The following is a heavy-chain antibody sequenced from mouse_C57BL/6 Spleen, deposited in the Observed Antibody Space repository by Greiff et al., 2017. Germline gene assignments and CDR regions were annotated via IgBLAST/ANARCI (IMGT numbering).Heavy chain of an antibody. Sequence: VQLQQSGPELVKPGASVKMSCKASGYTFTDYNMHWVKQSHGKSLEWIGHINPNNGGTSYNQKFKGKATLTVNKSSSTAYMELRSLTSEDSAVYYCARSGDWDGGFDDWGQGTTLTVSS. CDR1: GYTFTDYN. CDR2: INPNNGGT. J-gene: IGHJ2*01. V-gene: IGHV1-22*01. D-gene: IGHD4-1*01. CDR3: ARSGDWDGGFDD.